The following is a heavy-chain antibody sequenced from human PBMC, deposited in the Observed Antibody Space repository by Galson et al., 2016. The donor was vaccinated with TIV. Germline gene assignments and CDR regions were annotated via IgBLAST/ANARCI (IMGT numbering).Heavy chain of an antibody. CDR1: GFTFSIFA. CDR3: TKVPSSGFSYYCGLDV. D-gene: IGHD3-22*01. Sequence: SLRLSCAASGFTFSIFAMTWVRQAPGMGLEWVSAISGGGGSTYYADSVKGRFTVSRDNSKNTVFLQMNSLRAEDTAVYYCTKVPSSGFSYYCGLDVRGQGTTGTVSS. CDR2: ISGGGGST. V-gene: IGHV3-23*01. J-gene: IGHJ6*02.